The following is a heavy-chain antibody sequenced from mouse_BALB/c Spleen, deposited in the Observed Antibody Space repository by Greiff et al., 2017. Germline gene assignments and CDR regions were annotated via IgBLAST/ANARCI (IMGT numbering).Heavy chain of an antibody. CDR1: GFNIKDTY. J-gene: IGHJ4*01. Sequence: EVQLQESGAELVKPGASVKLSCTASGFNIKDTYMHWVKQRPEQGLEWIGRIDPANGNTKYDPKFQGKATITADTSSNTAYLQLSSLTSEDTAVYYCARSVVSSYYRYDAGYAMDYWGQGTSVTVSS. D-gene: IGHD2-14*01. CDR3: ARSVVSSYYRYDAGYAMDY. V-gene: IGHV14-3*02. CDR2: IDPANGNT.